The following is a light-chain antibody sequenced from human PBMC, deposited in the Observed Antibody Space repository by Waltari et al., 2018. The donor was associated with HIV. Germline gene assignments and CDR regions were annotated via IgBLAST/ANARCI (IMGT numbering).Light chain of an antibody. V-gene: IGKV3-15*01. CDR2: GAS. J-gene: IGKJ5*01. CDR1: QSVSTN. CDR3: QQYNDWLLVT. Sequence: EIVMTQSPATLSVSPGERATLSCRASQSVSTNLAWYQQKPGQAPRLLIYGASVRATSIPARFSGSGSGTEFTLTISSLQSADFAVYYCQQYNDWLLVTFGQGTRLELE.